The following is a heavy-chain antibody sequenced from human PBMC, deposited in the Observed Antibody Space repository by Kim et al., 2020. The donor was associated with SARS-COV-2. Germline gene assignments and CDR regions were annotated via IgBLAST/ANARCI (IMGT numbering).Heavy chain of an antibody. CDR3: AKAGSGSYVSPFDY. D-gene: IGHD1-26*01. V-gene: IGHV3-30*02. J-gene: IGHJ4*02. Sequence: ADPVKGRFTISSDNSKNTLDLQMNGLRAEDTAVYYCAKAGSGSYVSPFDYWGQGTLVTVSS.